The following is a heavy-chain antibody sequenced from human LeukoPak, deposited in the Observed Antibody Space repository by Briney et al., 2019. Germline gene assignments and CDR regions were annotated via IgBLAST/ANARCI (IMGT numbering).Heavy chain of an antibody. CDR1: GFSFSSYG. J-gene: IGHJ6*03. D-gene: IGHD2-15*01. CDR3: AKNGDRGAYCTGGTCYPYFYYYMDV. Sequence: GGSLRLSCAASGFSFSSYGMSWVRQAPGKGLEWVSSISSTGGTTYYADSVKGRFTISRDNSKNTLYLQMNSLRAEDTAIYYCAKNGDRGAYCTGGTCYPYFYYYMDVWGKGTTVTI. V-gene: IGHV3-23*01. CDR2: ISSTGGTT.